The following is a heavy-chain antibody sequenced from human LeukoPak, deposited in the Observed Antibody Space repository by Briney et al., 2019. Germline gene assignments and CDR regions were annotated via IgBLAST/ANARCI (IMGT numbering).Heavy chain of an antibody. Sequence: GGSLRLSCAASGFTFSNAWMSWVRQAPGKGLEWVGRIKSKTDGGTTDYAAPVKGRFTISRDDSKNTLYLQMNSLKTEDTAVYYCTTDVLRYGSGSYSQVWGQGTLVTVSS. CDR2: IKSKTDGGTT. CDR1: GFTFSNAW. D-gene: IGHD3-10*01. V-gene: IGHV3-15*01. J-gene: IGHJ4*02. CDR3: TTDVLRYGSGSYSQV.